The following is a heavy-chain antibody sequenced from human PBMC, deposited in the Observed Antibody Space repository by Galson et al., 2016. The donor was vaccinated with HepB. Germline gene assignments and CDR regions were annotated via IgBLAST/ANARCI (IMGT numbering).Heavy chain of an antibody. V-gene: IGHV4-31*03. CDR3: ARGHGTLLRQNLRNWFDP. CDR1: GDSITSGGYY. D-gene: IGHD2/OR15-2a*01. J-gene: IGHJ5*02. CDR2: IFYSGST. Sequence: TLSLTCTVSGDSITSGGYYWSWIRHHPEKGLEWIGYIFYSGSTNYNPSLKSRVTVSMDTSENQFSLKLTSVTAADTAVYYCARGHGTLLRQNLRNWFDPWGQGTRGTVSS.